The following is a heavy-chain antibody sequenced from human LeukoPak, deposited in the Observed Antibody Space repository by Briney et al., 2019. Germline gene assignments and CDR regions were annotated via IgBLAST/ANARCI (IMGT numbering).Heavy chain of an antibody. V-gene: IGHV3-23*01. CDR1: GFTFNSYV. Sequence: PGGSLRLSCAASGFTFNSYVMSWVRQAPGKGLEWVSAINGGGGNTYYADSVKGRFTIFRDNSKNMVYLQMNSLRADDTAVYYCAKSVVVITFRFDDWGQGALVTVSS. J-gene: IGHJ4*02. CDR2: INGGGGNT. D-gene: IGHD2-15*01. CDR3: AKSVVVITFRFDD.